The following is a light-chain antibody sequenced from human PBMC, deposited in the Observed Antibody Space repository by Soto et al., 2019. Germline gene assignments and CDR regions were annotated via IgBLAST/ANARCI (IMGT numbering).Light chain of an antibody. V-gene: IGKV1-5*03. J-gene: IGKJ1*01. CDR1: ESISSW. CDR2: KAS. Sequence: DIQMTQSPSTLSASVGDRVTITCRASESISSWLAWYQQKPGKAPKLLIYKASNLESGVPSRFSGSGSGTEFTLTISSLQTDDFATYYCQQYNSFSPWTFGQGTKGDIK. CDR3: QQYNSFSPWT.